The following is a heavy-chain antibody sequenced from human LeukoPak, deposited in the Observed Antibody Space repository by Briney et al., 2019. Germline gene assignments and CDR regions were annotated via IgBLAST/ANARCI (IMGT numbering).Heavy chain of an antibody. J-gene: IGHJ5*02. V-gene: IGHV4-4*02. CDR3: ARGRGEGRGISMIRGVRAPSYNWFDP. Sequence: GSLRLSCAASGFTFSSYWMSWVRQPPAKGREGIGGIYYSWSTYYNPSLKSRVTISVDTSKNQFSLKLSSVTAVDTAVYYCARGRGEGRGISMIRGVRAPSYNWFDPWGHGTLVTVSS. CDR2: IYYSWST. D-gene: IGHD3-10*01. CDR1: GFTFSSYW.